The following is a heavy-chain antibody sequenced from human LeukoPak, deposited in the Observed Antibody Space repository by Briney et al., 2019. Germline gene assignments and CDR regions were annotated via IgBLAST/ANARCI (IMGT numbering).Heavy chain of an antibody. J-gene: IGHJ4*02. V-gene: IGHV4-59*01. CDR1: GGSISSYY. Sequence: PSETLSLTCTVSGGSISSYYWSWIRQPPGKGLEWIGYIYYSGSTNYNPSLKSRVTISVDTPKNQFSLKLSSVTAADTAVYYCARGGAGDYFDYWGPGTLVTVSS. CDR2: IYYSGST. CDR3: ARGGAGDYFDY. D-gene: IGHD1-26*01.